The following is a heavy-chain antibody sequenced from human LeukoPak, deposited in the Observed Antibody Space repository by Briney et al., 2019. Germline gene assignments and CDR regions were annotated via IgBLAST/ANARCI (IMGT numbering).Heavy chain of an antibody. CDR2: INPNSGGT. D-gene: IGHD3-16*02. Sequence: ASVKVSCKASGYTFTSYGISWVRQAPGQGLEWMGWINPNSGGTNYAQKFQGRVTMTRDTSISTAYMELSRLRSDDTAVYYCARVDRLYDYVWGSYRYESFDIWGQGTMVTVSS. V-gene: IGHV1-2*02. CDR1: GYTFTSYG. J-gene: IGHJ3*02. CDR3: ARVDRLYDYVWGSYRYESFDI.